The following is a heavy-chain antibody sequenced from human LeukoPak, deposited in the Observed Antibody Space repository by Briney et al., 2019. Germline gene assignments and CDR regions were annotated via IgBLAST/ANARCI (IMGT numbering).Heavy chain of an antibody. J-gene: IGHJ4*02. CDR1: GYTFTTMG. CDR3: ARDWNAVGPDF. CDR2: ISTDNGKT. Sequence: ASVKVSCKASGYTFTTMGVSWVRQAPGQGLEWMGWISTDNGKTNYAQSIQGRVTMTADTSTSTAYMELRNLISDDTAVYYCARDWNAVGPDFWGQGTVVTVSS. D-gene: IGHD1-1*01. V-gene: IGHV1-18*01.